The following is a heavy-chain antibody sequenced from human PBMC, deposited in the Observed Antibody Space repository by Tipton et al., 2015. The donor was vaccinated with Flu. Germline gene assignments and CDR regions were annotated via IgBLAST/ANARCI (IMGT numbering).Heavy chain of an antibody. D-gene: IGHD1-26*01. CDR2: IYSGGST. J-gene: IGHJ4*02. V-gene: IGHV3-53*01. CDR3: ARSPIVGIVDY. Sequence: FLRLSCAASGFIVSSNYMSWVRQAPGEGLEWVSVIYSGGSTYYADSVKGRFTISRDNSKNTLYLQMNSLRAEDTAVYYCARSPIVGIVDYWGQGTLVTVSS. CDR1: GFIVSSNY.